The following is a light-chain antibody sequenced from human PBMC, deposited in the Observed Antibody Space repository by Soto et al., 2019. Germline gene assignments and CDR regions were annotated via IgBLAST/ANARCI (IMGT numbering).Light chain of an antibody. V-gene: IGLV2-23*02. J-gene: IGLJ2*01. CDR1: SSDVGSYNL. CDR3: CSYAGSSTLV. CDR2: EVS. Sequence: QSALTQPASVSGSPGQSITISCTGTSSDVGSYNLVSWYQQHPGKAPKRTIYEVSKRPSGVSSRFSGSKSGNTASLTISGLQAEGEADYYCCSYAGSSTLVFGGGTKVTVL.